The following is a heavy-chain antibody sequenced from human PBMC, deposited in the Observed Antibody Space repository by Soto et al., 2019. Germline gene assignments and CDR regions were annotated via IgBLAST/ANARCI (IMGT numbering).Heavy chain of an antibody. D-gene: IGHD2-8*01. CDR3: TTDGELLLMVYAIGYFQH. CDR2: IKSKTDGGTT. CDR1: GFTFSNAW. J-gene: IGHJ1*01. V-gene: IGHV3-15*01. Sequence: GGSLRLSCAASGFTFSNAWMSWVRQAPGKGLEWVGRIKSKTDGGTTDYAAPVKGRFTISRDDSKNTLYLQMNSLKTEDTAVYYCTTDGELLLMVYAIGYFQHWGQGTLVTVSS.